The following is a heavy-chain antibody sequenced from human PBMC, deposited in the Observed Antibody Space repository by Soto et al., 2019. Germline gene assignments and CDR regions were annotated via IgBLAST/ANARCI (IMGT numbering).Heavy chain of an antibody. J-gene: IGHJ4*02. CDR3: ARYNSYAIDY. Sequence: PETLSLTCPVAGGPIGSGYYYWSLIRQPPGKGLEWIANIHYSGTTNYNPSLASRVTLSVDTSKNQFALKMTSVTAADRDMYFCARYNSYAIDYWGRGTLVTVSS. D-gene: IGHD2-8*01. V-gene: IGHV4-61*01. CDR2: IHYSGTT. CDR1: GGPIGSGYYY.